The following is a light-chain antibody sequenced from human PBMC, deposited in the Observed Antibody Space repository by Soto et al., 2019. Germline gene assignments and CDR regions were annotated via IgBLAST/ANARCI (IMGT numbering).Light chain of an antibody. CDR3: QQSFSTPWT. Sequence: DIHMTLSPSSLSASVGDRVTLTCRASQTISTFLNWYQHKPGKAPKLLIYDATNLYSGVPSRFSGSGSGTDFTLTISSLQPEDFATYSCQQSFSTPWTFGQGTKVDIK. CDR1: QTISTF. J-gene: IGKJ1*01. V-gene: IGKV1-39*01. CDR2: DAT.